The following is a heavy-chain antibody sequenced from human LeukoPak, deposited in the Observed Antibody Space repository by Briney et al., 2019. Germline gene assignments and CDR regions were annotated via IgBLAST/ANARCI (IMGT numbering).Heavy chain of an antibody. J-gene: IGHJ5*02. V-gene: IGHV3-33*01. CDR1: GITFSRFG. D-gene: IGHD1/OR15-1a*01. CDR2: IWYDGSNK. Sequence: PGGSLRLSCAASGITFSRFGMHWARQAPGKGLEWVAFIWYDGSNKYYADSVKGRFTISRDNSKNTLYLQMNSLRVEDTAVYYCARDGTETAGPFDPWGQGTLVTVSS. CDR3: ARDGTETAGPFDP.